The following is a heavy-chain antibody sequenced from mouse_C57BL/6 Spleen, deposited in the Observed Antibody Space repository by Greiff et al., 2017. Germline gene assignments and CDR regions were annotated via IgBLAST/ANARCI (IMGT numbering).Heavy chain of an antibody. CDR2: IYPGDGDT. CDR1: GYAFSSSW. CDR3: ARGDRYFDV. V-gene: IGHV1-82*01. J-gene: IGHJ1*03. Sequence: VQLQQSGPELVKPGASVKISCKASGYAFSSSWMNWVKQRPGKGLEWIGRIYPGDGDTNYNGKFKGKATLTADKSSSTAYMQLSSLTSEDSAVYFCARGDRYFDVWGTGTTVTVSS.